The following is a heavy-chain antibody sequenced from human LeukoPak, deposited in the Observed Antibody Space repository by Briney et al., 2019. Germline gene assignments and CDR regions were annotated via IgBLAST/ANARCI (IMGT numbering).Heavy chain of an antibody. CDR1: GYTFTSYD. CDR2: TNPKSGNT. V-gene: IGHV1-8*01. Sequence: GASVKVSGRASGYTFTSYDINWVRQATGQGLEWRGWTNPKSGNTGYAQKFQGRVTMTTDTSISTAYMELSSLRSEDTAVYYCARVTGSIDYWGQGTLVTVSS. J-gene: IGHJ4*02. D-gene: IGHD1-26*01. CDR3: ARVTGSIDY.